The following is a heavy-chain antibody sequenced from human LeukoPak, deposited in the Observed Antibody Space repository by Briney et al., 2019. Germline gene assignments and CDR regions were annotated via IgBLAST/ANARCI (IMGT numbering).Heavy chain of an antibody. V-gene: IGHV3-48*04. CDR3: ARDGGATMVRGVATYDS. D-gene: IGHD3-10*01. CDR1: GFTSSRYS. J-gene: IGHJ4*02. Sequence: PGGSVRLSCAASGFTSSRYSMNWVRQAPGKGLEWVSYISGSSSTIHYADSVKGRFTISRDNAKSSLFLQMNSLRAEDTAVYYCARDGGATMVRGVATYDSWGQGTLVTVSS. CDR2: ISGSSSTI.